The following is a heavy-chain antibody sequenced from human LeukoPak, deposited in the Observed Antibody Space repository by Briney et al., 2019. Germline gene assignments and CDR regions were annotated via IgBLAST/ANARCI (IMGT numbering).Heavy chain of an antibody. CDR2: IYGGGST. V-gene: IGHV3-53*01. J-gene: IGHJ4*02. Sequence: PGGSLRLSCAATGLSVSSNFMSWVRQAPGKGLEWVSVIYGGGSTYYADSVKGRFTISRDNSKNTLYLHMNSLRAGDTAVYYCARSETYGSGWYYFDYWGQGTLVTVSS. CDR3: ARSETYGSGWYYFDY. D-gene: IGHD6-19*01. CDR1: GLSVSSNF.